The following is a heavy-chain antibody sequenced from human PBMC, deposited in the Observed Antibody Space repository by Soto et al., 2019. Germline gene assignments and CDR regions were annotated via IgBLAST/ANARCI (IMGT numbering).Heavy chain of an antibody. D-gene: IGHD6-6*01. CDR2: ISGSGGST. V-gene: IGHV3-23*01. J-gene: IGHJ5*02. Sequence: GGSLRLSCAASGFTFSSYAMSWVRQAPGKGLEWVSAISGSGGSTYNEDSGRGRFINSRDNSKNTLYLQMNSLRAEDTAVYYCAKDRLTRIAARPRMTNWFDPWGQGTLVTVSS. CDR3: AKDRLTRIAARPRMTNWFDP. CDR1: GFTFSSYA.